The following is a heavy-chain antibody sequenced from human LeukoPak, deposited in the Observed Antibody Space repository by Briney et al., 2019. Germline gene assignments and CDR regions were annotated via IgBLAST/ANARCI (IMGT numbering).Heavy chain of an antibody. CDR2: ISWNSGSI. CDR3: AKARYYYDSSGLLDY. CDR1: GFTFDDYA. D-gene: IGHD3-22*01. V-gene: IGHV3-9*01. Sequence: GGSLRLSCAASGFTFDDYAMHWVRQAPGKGLEWVSGISWNSGSIGYADSVKGRFTISRDNAKNSLYLQMNSLRAEDTALYYCAKARYYYDSSGLLDYWGQGTLVTVSS. J-gene: IGHJ4*02.